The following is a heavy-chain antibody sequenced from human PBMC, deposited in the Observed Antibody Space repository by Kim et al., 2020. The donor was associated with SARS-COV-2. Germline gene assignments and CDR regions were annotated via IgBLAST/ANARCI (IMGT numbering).Heavy chain of an antibody. V-gene: IGHV3-30*01. D-gene: IGHD6-19*01. CDR3: ASEEQYSSGWYFDY. Sequence: ADSVKGRFTISRDNSKNTLYLQMNSLRAEDTAVYYCASEEQYSSGWYFDYWGQGTLVTVSS. J-gene: IGHJ4*02.